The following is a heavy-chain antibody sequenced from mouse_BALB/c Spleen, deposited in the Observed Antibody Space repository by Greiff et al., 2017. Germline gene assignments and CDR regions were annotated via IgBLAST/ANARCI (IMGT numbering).Heavy chain of an antibody. CDR3: AISGGRYGGGYSMDY. J-gene: IGHJ4*01. CDR1: GYAFTNYL. Sequence: VQLQESGAELVRPGTSVKVSCKASGYAFTNYLIEWVKQRPGQGLEWIGLIDPGSGGTNYNEKFKGKATLTADKSSSTAYMQLSSLTSDDSAVYFCAISGGRYGGGYSMDYWGQGTSVTVSS. V-gene: IGHV1-54*01. CDR2: IDPGSGGT. D-gene: IGHD2-14*01.